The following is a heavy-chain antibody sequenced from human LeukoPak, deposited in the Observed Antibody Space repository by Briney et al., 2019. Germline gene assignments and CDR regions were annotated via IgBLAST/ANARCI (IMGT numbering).Heavy chain of an antibody. V-gene: IGHV1-69*04. Sequence: SVKVSCKASGGTFSSYAISWVRQAPGQGLEWMGRIIPILGIANYAQKFQGRVTITADKSTSTAYMELSSLRSEDTAVYYCAGEVVVPPRYSGSYFVFDYWGQGTLVTVSS. CDR2: IIPILGIA. CDR3: AGEVVVPPRYSGSYFVFDY. J-gene: IGHJ4*02. D-gene: IGHD1-26*01. CDR1: GGTFSSYA.